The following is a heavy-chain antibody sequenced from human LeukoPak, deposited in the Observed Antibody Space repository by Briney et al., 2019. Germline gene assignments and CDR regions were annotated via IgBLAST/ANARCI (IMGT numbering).Heavy chain of an antibody. V-gene: IGHV5-10-1*01. J-gene: IGHJ6*02. Sequence: GESLKTSCKGSGYSFTSYWISWVRQMPGKGLEWMGRIDPSDSYTNYSPSFQGHVTISADKSISTAYLQWSSLKASDTAMYYCARHQSVDSRYGMDVWGQGTTVTVSS. CDR3: ARHQSVDSRYGMDV. CDR1: GYSFTSYW. CDR2: IDPSDSYT. D-gene: IGHD2-21*01.